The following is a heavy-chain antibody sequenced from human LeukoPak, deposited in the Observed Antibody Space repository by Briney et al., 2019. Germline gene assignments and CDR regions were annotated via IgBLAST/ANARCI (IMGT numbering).Heavy chain of an antibody. V-gene: IGHV3-20*04. CDR1: GFTFDDYG. CDR3: ARPSLYSNYKYYYYYMDV. J-gene: IGHJ6*03. CDR2: INWNGGST. D-gene: IGHD4-11*01. Sequence: PGGSLRLSCAASGFTFDDYGMSWVRQAPGKGLEWVSGINWNGGSTGYADSVKGRFTISRDNAKNSLYLQMNSLRAEDTALYYCARPSLYSNYKYYYYYMDVWGKGTTVTVSS.